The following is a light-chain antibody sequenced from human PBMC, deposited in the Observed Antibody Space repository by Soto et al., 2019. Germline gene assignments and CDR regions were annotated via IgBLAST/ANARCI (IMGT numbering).Light chain of an antibody. Sequence: EIVLTQSPGTLSLSPGEGATLSCRASQSISNSFLAWYQQRPGQAPRILIYGASRRATGIPDRFSGSGSGTDFTLTISRLEPEDVALYYCLQYYSSWTFGQGTKVEMK. CDR1: QSISNSF. CDR3: LQYYSSWT. V-gene: IGKV3-20*01. J-gene: IGKJ1*01. CDR2: GAS.